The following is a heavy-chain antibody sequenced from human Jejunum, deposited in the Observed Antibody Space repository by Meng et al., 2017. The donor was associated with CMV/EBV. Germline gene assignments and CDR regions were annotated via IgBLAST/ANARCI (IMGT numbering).Heavy chain of an antibody. CDR2: ISAMVGTR. D-gene: IGHD2-2*01. Sequence: SSWVRQNRGQAREWMGGISAMVGTRSYEQRLQGRRTMITDKSTNTAHMELNSRTAEDTAVDDCARGINCTSISCAGGFFDQWGLGTLVTVSS. CDR3: ARGINCTSISCAGGFFDQ. J-gene: IGHJ4*02. V-gene: IGHV1-69*05.